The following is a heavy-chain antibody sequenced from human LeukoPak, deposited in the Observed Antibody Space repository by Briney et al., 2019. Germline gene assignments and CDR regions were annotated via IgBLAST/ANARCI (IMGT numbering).Heavy chain of an antibody. J-gene: IGHJ4*02. CDR2: ISYDGSNK. V-gene: IGHV3-30-3*01. D-gene: IGHD3-10*01. CDR3: ARDHRVVRGVINY. Sequence: GGSLRLSCAASGFTFSSYAMHWVRQAPGKGLEWVAVISYDGSNKYYADSVKGRFTISRDNSKNTLYLQMNNLRAEDTAVYYCARDHRVVRGVINYWGQGTLVTVSS. CDR1: GFTFSSYA.